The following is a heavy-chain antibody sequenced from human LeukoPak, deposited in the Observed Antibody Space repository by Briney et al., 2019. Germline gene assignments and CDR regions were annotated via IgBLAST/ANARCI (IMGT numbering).Heavy chain of an antibody. J-gene: IGHJ5*02. D-gene: IGHD2-15*01. V-gene: IGHV3-7*01. CDR3: VRDPYCSGGSCSLDH. CDR1: GFTFSSYW. CDR2: IKQDGSEK. Sequence: GGSLRLSCAASGFTFSSYWMSWVRQAPGKGLEWVANIKQDGSEKYYVDSVKGRFTISRDNAKNSLYLQMNSLRVVDTAVYYCVRDPYCSGGSCSLDHWGQGTLVTVSS.